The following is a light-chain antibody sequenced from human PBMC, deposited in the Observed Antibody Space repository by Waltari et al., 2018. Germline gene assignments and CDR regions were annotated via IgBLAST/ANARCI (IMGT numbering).Light chain of an antibody. J-gene: IGKJ1*01. V-gene: IGKV4-1*01. CDR2: WAS. Sequence: DIVMTQSPDSLAVSLGERATINCKSSQSVLYSSNNKNYLAWYQQKPGQPPKLLIWWASIRESGVPDRFSGSGSGTDFTLTISSLQAEDVAVYYCQQYYSTPPTFGQGTKVEIK. CDR1: QSVLYSSNNKNY. CDR3: QQYYSTPPT.